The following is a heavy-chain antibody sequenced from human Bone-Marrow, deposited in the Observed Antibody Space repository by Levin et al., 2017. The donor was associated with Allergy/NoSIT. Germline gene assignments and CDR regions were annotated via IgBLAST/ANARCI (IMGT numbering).Heavy chain of an antibody. J-gene: IGHJ5*02. CDR1: GFTFSDYY. D-gene: IGHD3-10*01. CDR3: ARGSVWFGGWFDP. V-gene: IGHV3-11*05. Sequence: GGSLRLSCAASGFTFSDYYMSWIRQAPGKGLEWVSYISSSSSYTNYADSVKGRFTISRDNAKNSLYLQMNSLRAEDTAVYYCARGSVWFGGWFDPWGQGTLVTVSS. CDR2: ISSSSSYT.